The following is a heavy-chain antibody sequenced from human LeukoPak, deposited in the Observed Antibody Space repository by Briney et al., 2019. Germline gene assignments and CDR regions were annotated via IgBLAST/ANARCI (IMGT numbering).Heavy chain of an antibody. CDR1: GFTFGDFA. CDR3: SRTYSSGGRGLDY. V-gene: IGHV3-49*04. CDR2: IRSKAYGGTT. D-gene: IGHD6-19*01. Sequence: GGSLRLSCTASGFTFGDFAMRWVRQAPGKGLEWVGFIRSKAYGGTTEYAASVKGRFTISRDDSKSIAYLQMNSLKTEDTAVYYCSRTYSSGGRGLDYWGQGTLVTVSS. J-gene: IGHJ4*02.